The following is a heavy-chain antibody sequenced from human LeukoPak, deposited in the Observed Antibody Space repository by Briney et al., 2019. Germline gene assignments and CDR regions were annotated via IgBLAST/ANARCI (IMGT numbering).Heavy chain of an antibody. CDR3: ARTGMAGRRGGRFDY. Sequence: PGGSLTLSCAASGFPFSSYPMSWVRQAPGKGLEWVSSISSSAGNTYYADSVKGRFTISRDYSKNTLYLQMNSLRAEDTAIYYCARTGMAGRRGGRFDYWGQGTLVTVSS. V-gene: IGHV3-23*01. J-gene: IGHJ4*02. CDR2: ISSSAGNT. CDR1: GFPFSSYP. D-gene: IGHD6-19*01.